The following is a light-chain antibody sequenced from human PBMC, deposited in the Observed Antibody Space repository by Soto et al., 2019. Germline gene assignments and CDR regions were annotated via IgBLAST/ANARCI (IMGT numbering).Light chain of an antibody. J-gene: IGKJ4*01. V-gene: IGKV3-15*01. Sequence: EIVMTQSPATLSVSPGESATLSCRASQSISCNLSWYQHKPGLSPRLLIYHTSTRATGVPARFSGSGSGTEFSLTISSLQSEDSAVYYCQRYDNWPLTFGGGTKVDIK. CDR3: QRYDNWPLT. CDR1: QSISCN. CDR2: HTS.